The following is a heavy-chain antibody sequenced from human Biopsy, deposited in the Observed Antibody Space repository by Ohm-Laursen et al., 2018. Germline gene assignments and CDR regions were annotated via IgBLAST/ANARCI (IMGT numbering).Heavy chain of an antibody. CDR3: ARLEWRDTFFDF. V-gene: IGHV4-38-2*01. J-gene: IGHJ4*02. CDR2: IYHSGST. CDR1: GYSIKSGYY. Sequence: GTLSLTCSVSGYSIKSGYYWGWIRQPPGKGLEWIGNIYHSGSTYYNPSLKSRVTISVEKSKNQFSLKLCSVTDADTAVYYCARLEWRDTFFDFWGQGRLVTVSS. D-gene: IGHD3-3*01.